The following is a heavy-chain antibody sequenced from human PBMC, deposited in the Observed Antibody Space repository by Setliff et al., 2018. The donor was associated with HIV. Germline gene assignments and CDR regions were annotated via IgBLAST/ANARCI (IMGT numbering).Heavy chain of an antibody. CDR3: ARMGSGWSDSYYYAMDV. V-gene: IGHV1-3*01. J-gene: IGHJ6*02. CDR1: GYTFTSYA. Sequence: ASVKVSCKASGYTFTSYAMHWVRQAPGQRLEWMGWINAGNGNTKYSQKFQGRVTITRDTSASTAYMELSSLRSEDTAVYYCARMGSGWSDSYYYAMDVWGQGTTVTVSS. D-gene: IGHD6-19*01. CDR2: INAGNGNT.